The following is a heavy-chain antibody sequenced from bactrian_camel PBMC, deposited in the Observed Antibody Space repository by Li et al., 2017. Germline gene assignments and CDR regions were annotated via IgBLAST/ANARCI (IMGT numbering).Heavy chain of an antibody. CDR1: GNTDSINT. J-gene: IGHJ4*01. CDR3: AADTEGPAPAALASGRWSGDTWTY. CDR2: VYLYGGKT. V-gene: IGHV3-3*01. Sequence: HVQLVESGGGSVQAGGSLRLSCRASGNTDSINTMAWFHQAPDKEREAVATVYLYGGKTYYAESVKGRFTISHENAHHISYLQMNNLKPEDTAMYYCAADTEGPAPAALASGRWSGDTWTYWGQGTQVTVS. D-gene: IGHD1*01.